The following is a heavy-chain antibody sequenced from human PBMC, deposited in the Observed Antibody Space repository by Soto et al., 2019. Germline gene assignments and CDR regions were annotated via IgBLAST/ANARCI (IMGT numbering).Heavy chain of an antibody. Sequence: GASVKVSCKPSGYSFTAFYIHWVRQAPGQGLEWMGWISAYNGNTNYAQKLQGRVTMTTDTSTSTAYMELRSLRSDDTAVYYCARAGIAAAGNWFDPWGQGTLVTVSS. CDR1: GYSFTAFY. CDR3: ARAGIAAAGNWFDP. J-gene: IGHJ5*02. D-gene: IGHD6-13*01. V-gene: IGHV1-18*01. CDR2: ISAYNGNT.